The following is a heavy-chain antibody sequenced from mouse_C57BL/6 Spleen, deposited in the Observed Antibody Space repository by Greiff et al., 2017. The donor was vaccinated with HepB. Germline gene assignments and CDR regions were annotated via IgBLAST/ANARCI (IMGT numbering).Heavy chain of an antibody. D-gene: IGHD2-2*01. J-gene: IGHJ2*01. Sequence: EVQLQQSGAELVKPGASVKLSCTASGFNIKDYYMHWVKQRTEQGLEWIGRIDPEDGETKYAPKFQGKATITADTSSNTAYLQLSSLTSEDTAVYYRARCGYDEYYFDYWGQGTTLTVSS. CDR3: ARCGYDEYYFDY. CDR2: IDPEDGET. CDR1: GFNIKDYY. V-gene: IGHV14-2*01.